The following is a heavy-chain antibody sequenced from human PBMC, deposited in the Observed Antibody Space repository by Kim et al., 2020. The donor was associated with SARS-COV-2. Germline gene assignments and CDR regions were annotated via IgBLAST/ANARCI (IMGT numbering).Heavy chain of an antibody. Sequence: ASVKVSCKTSGYTFTSSGITLVRQAPGQGLEWMGWISAHNGDTNYAQKFQGRVTVTTDTSTSTAYMELRSLRSDDTAMYYCARDYNYIVDYWGQGTQLTVSS. D-gene: IGHD3-16*01. CDR3: ARDYNYIVDY. J-gene: IGHJ4*02. CDR1: GYTFTSSG. CDR2: ISAHNGDT. V-gene: IGHV1-18*01.